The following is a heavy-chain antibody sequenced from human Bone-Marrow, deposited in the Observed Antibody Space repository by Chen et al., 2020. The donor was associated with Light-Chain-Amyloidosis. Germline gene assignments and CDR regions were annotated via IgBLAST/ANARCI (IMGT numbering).Heavy chain of an antibody. J-gene: IGHJ6*03. Sequence: QVQLVESGGGVVPPGTSLRLSCAASGFTFSAFYMPWVCQPPGRGLEWVAVVSYLGNYTHYADSVKGRFTVSRDNSKNTLYVQMNSLRAEDTAVYYCARERLSVREGNAGDFYYYNYMDVWGKGTTVTVSS. CDR2: VSYLGNYT. D-gene: IGHD3-10*01. CDR3: ARERLSVREGNAGDFYYYNYMDV. CDR1: GFTFSAFY. V-gene: IGHV3-30-3*01.